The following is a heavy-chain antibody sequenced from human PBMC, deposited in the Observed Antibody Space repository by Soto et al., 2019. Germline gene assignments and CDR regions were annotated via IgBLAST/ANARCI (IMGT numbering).Heavy chain of an antibody. D-gene: IGHD3-22*01. CDR2: ISYDGSNK. Sequence: GGSLRLSCAASGFTFSSYGMHWVRQAPGKGLEWVAVISYDGSNKYYADSVKGRFTISRDNSKNTLYLQMNSLRAEDTAVYYCALLTWGYYDSSGSDRGVDYWGQGTLVTVSS. J-gene: IGHJ4*02. CDR3: ALLTWGYYDSSGSDRGVDY. CDR1: GFTFSSYG. V-gene: IGHV3-30*03.